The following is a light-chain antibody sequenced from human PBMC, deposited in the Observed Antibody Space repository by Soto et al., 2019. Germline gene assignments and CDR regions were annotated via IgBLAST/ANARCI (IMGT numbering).Light chain of an antibody. Sequence: EIVLTQSPGTLSLSPGERATLSCRASQSVSSSFLAWYQQKPGQAPRLLIYGASNRASGIPDRFSGGGSGTDFTLTISRLEPEDFAVYYCHQYGSSPLTFGGGTKVDIK. CDR1: QSVSSSF. CDR3: HQYGSSPLT. J-gene: IGKJ4*01. CDR2: GAS. V-gene: IGKV3-20*01.